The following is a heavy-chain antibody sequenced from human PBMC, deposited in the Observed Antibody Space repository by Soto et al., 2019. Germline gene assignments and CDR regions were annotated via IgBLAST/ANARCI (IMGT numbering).Heavy chain of an antibody. CDR3: AKDFGHWATLALES. Sequence: PGGSLRLSCAASGFTFSKNAVSWVRQAPGKGLEWVSGITGNVGSTYYADSVKGRFTISRDNSRDTVFLHMNSLRAEDTAVYYCAKDFGHWATLALESWGEGTLVTVSS. CDR2: ITGNVGST. V-gene: IGHV3-23*01. D-gene: IGHD3-3*01. J-gene: IGHJ1*01. CDR1: GFTFSKNA.